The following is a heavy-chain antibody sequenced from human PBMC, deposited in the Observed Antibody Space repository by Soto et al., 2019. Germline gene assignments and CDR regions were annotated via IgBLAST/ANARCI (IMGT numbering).Heavy chain of an antibody. D-gene: IGHD3-10*01. CDR3: ARDIDFAY. CDR2: TYYRSEWFN. Sequence: XLSLTCAISGDSVSSNSAGWNWIRQSPSRGLEWLGRTYYRSEWFNEYAVSVKSRITVNPDTSRNQISLKLNSVTPEDTAIYYCARDIDFAYWGRGTQVTVSS. V-gene: IGHV6-1*01. J-gene: IGHJ4*01. CDR1: GDSVSSNSAG.